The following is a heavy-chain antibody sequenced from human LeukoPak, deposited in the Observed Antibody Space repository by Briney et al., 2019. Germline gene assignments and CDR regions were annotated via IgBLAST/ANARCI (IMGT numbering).Heavy chain of an antibody. V-gene: IGHV1-69*13. CDR1: GGTFNNYA. D-gene: IGHD1-26*01. CDR3: ARGRESHGHYFHF. J-gene: IGHJ4*02. CDR2: IFPLFETT. Sequence: SVKVSCKASGGTFNNYAINWVRQAPGQGLEWMGGIFPLFETTNYAQGFKGRVTITADDSTSTAYMELNRLRTEDTAVYYCARGRESHGHYFHFWGQGTLVTVSS.